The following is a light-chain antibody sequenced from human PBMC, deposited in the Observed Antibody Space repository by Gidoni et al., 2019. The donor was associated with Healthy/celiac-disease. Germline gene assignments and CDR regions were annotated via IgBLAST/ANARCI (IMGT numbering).Light chain of an antibody. CDR3: QQYGSSPPIT. CDR1: QSVSSSS. Sequence: EIVLTQSPGTLSLSPGERATLSCRASQSVSSSSLAWYQQKPGQAPRLLIYGASSRATGIPDRFSGSGSGTDFILTISRLEPEDFAVYYCQQYGSSPPITFGPGTKVDIK. J-gene: IGKJ3*01. V-gene: IGKV3-20*01. CDR2: GAS.